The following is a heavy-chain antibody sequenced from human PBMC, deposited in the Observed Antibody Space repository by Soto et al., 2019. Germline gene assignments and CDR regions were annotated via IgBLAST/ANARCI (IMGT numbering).Heavy chain of an antibody. CDR3: AKGGRQWLVTSDFNY. D-gene: IGHD6-19*01. Sequence: PVGSLGLSCAASGFTFSSYGMHWVRQAPGKGLEWVAVISYDGSNKYYADPVKGRFTISRDSSKNTVSLEMTSLRAEDTAVYYCAKGGRQWLVTSDFNYWGQGALVTVSS. J-gene: IGHJ4*02. CDR1: GFTFSSYG. V-gene: IGHV3-30*18. CDR2: ISYDGSNK.